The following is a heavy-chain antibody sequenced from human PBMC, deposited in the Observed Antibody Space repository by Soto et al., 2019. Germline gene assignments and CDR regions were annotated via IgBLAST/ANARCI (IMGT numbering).Heavy chain of an antibody. Sequence: GGSLRLCCAASGFTFSSYAMSWVRQAPGKGLEWVSAISGSGGSTYYADSVKGRFTISRDNSKNTLYLQMNSLRAEDTAVYYCAKGGQDIVVVVAARPPPFDYWGQGTLVTVSS. J-gene: IGHJ4*02. D-gene: IGHD2-15*01. CDR3: AKGGQDIVVVVAARPPPFDY. CDR2: ISGSGGST. V-gene: IGHV3-23*01. CDR1: GFTFSSYA.